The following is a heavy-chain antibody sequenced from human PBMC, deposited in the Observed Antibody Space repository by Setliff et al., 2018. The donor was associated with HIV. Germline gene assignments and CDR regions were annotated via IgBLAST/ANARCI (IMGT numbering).Heavy chain of an antibody. CDR3: ARDRTSYGSGILDF. Sequence: GASVKVSCKASGYTFTSYGISWVRQAPGQGLEWMGWISAYNGNTNYAQKLQGRVTMTADTSTSTAYMELRSLRAADTAVYYCARDRTSYGSGILDFWGQGALVTVSS. D-gene: IGHD3-10*01. J-gene: IGHJ4*02. CDR2: ISAYNGNT. CDR1: GYTFTSYG. V-gene: IGHV1-18*01.